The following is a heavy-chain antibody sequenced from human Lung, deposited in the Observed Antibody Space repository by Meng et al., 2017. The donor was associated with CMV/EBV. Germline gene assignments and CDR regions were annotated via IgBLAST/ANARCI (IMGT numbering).Heavy chain of an antibody. CDR2: ISSSGSTI. V-gene: IGHV3-48*03. Sequence: SXKISXAASGFTFSSYEMNWVRQAPGKGLEWVSYISSSGSTIYYADSVKGRFTISRDNAKNSLYLQMNSLRAEDTAVYYCARTRFFDWLLYPFDYWGQGTXVTVAS. D-gene: IGHD3-9*01. CDR1: GFTFSSYE. CDR3: ARTRFFDWLLYPFDY. J-gene: IGHJ4*02.